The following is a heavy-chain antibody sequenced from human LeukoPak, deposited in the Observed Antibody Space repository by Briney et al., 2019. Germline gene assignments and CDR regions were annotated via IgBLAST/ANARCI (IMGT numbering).Heavy chain of an antibody. CDR3: AKDPRYSGSYSYFDY. J-gene: IGHJ4*02. D-gene: IGHD1-26*01. Sequence: GGSLRLSGAASGFTFTSYAMSWVRKPPGKGLEWASAISGSGGSTYYADSVKGRFTISRDNSKNTLYLQMNSLRAEDTAVYYCAKDPRYSGSYSYFDYWGQGTLVTVSS. CDR1: GFTFTSYA. V-gene: IGHV3-23*01. CDR2: ISGSGGST.